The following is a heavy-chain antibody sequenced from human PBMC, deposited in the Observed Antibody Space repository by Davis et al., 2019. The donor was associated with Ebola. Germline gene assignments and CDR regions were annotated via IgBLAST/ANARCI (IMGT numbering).Heavy chain of an antibody. CDR2: ISAYNGNT. J-gene: IGHJ4*02. Sequence: ASVKVSCQASGYTYTSYDINWVRQATGQGLEWMGWISAYNGNTKYAQKVQGRVTMSTDTSTSTDYMELRSLRSDDTAIYYCARAGYDIVYYIDYWGQGTLVAVSS. D-gene: IGHD3-9*01. CDR1: GYTYTSYD. V-gene: IGHV1-18*01. CDR3: ARAGYDIVYYIDY.